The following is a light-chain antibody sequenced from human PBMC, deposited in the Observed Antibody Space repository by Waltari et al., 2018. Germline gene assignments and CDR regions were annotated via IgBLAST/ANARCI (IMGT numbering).Light chain of an antibody. Sequence: QSALTQPASVSWSTGQSITIACTGTSRDIGSYNHASRYQQHPGNAPKLIIYDVTHRPSGVSNRFSGSKSGNTASLTISGLQAEDEADYYCSSYMDSTTLELFGGGTSLTVL. CDR2: DVT. CDR3: SSYMDSTTLEL. CDR1: SRDIGSYNH. J-gene: IGLJ2*01. V-gene: IGLV2-14*03.